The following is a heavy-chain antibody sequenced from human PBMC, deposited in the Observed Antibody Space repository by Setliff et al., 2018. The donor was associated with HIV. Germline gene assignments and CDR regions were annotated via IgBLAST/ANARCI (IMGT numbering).Heavy chain of an antibody. D-gene: IGHD2-2*01. J-gene: IGHJ5*02. CDR1: GGSITGSPYF. V-gene: IGHV4-39*02. Sequence: TLSLTCTVSGGSITGSPYFWGWIRRPPLKGLEWIASIHYTGRTYYNPSLKSRVSTSVDPSKNHLSLQLTSVTAADTAVYYCARVIPAGVPANWFDPWGHGTLVTVSS. CDR2: IHYTGRT. CDR3: ARVIPAGVPANWFDP.